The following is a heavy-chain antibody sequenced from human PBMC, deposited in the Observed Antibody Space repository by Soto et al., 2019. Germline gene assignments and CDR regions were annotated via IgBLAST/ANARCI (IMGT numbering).Heavy chain of an antibody. CDR1: GFTFSSYS. V-gene: IGHV3-48*01. D-gene: IGHD2-15*01. CDR3: ARDSCSGGSCYSGAFDI. J-gene: IGHJ3*02. Sequence: EVQLVESGGGLVQPGGSLRLSCAASGFTFSSYSMNWVRQAPGKGLEWVSYISSSSSTIYYADSVKGRFTISRDNAKNSLYLQMNSLRAEDTAVYYCARDSCSGGSCYSGAFDILGQGTMVTVSS. CDR2: ISSSSSTI.